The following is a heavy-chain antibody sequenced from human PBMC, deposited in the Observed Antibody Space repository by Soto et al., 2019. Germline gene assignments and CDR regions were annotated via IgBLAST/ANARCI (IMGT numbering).Heavy chain of an antibody. CDR1: GGTFSSYA. CDR2: IIPIFGTA. J-gene: IGHJ4*02. D-gene: IGHD2-2*01. CDR3: XXGLGYCSSTSXXXXXL. Sequence: QVQLVQSGAEVKKPGSSVKVSCKASGGTFSSYAISWVRQAPGQGLEWMGGIIPIFGTANYAQKFQGRGKITAYESTSTAYMELSSLGSGDTXXXXXXXGLGYCSSTSXXXXXLWGQG. V-gene: IGHV1-69*03.